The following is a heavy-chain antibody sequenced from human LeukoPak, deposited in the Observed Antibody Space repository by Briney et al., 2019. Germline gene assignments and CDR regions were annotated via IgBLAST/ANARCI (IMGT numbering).Heavy chain of an antibody. Sequence: PSETLSLTCAVYGGSFSGYYWSWIRQPPGKGLEWIGEINHSGSTNYNPSLKSRVTISVDTSKNQFSLQLNSVTPEDTAVYYCARWSEYSSSWYYFDYWGQGTLVTVSS. J-gene: IGHJ4*02. CDR2: INHSGST. CDR1: GGSFSGYY. CDR3: ARWSEYSSSWYYFDY. V-gene: IGHV4-34*01. D-gene: IGHD6-13*01.